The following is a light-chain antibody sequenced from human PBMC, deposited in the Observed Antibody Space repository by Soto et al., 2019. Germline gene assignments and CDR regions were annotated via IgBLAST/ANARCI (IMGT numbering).Light chain of an antibody. CDR3: QQADSFAIIPWT. V-gene: IGKV1-12*01. Sequence: IQMTQSPYSVSASVGDRVTIACRASQPIRQWLAWYQQKPGKAPNLLIYDTSSLHSGVPSRFSGSGTGTDVPLPLRSLQPEDSETSYCQQADSFAIIPWTFGQGTKVEIK. J-gene: IGKJ1*01. CDR1: QPIRQW. CDR2: DTS.